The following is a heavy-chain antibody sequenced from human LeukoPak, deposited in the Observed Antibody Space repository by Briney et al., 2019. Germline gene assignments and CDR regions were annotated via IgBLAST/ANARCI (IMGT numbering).Heavy chain of an antibody. CDR3: ARAMDDDYGDYGRVFDY. CDR2: INPNSGGT. D-gene: IGHD4-17*01. Sequence: ASVKVSCKASGYTFTGYYMHWVRQAPGQGLEWMGWINPNSGGTNYAQKFQGRVTMTRDTSISTAYMELSRLRSGDTAVYYCARAMDDDYGDYGRVFDYWGQGTLVTVSS. J-gene: IGHJ4*02. V-gene: IGHV1-2*02. CDR1: GYTFTGYY.